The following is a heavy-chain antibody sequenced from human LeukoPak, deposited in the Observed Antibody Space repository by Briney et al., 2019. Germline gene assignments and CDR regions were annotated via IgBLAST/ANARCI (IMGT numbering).Heavy chain of an antibody. CDR3: ARDLPREDTVDY. CDR1: GYIFTSYY. CDR2: INPTGGST. V-gene: IGHV1-46*01. J-gene: IGHJ4*02. Sequence: ASVKVSCKASGYIFTSYYMHWLRQAPGQGLEWVGLINPTGGSTTYAQNFQGRVTMTRDTSTTTVYMELSSLRSEDTAVYYCARDLPREDTVDYWGQGTLVTVSS.